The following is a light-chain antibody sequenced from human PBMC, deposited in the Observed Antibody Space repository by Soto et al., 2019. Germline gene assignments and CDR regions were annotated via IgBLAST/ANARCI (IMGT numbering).Light chain of an antibody. CDR2: EVS. CDR1: SSDVGAYDF. CDR3: SSYTSSSTRV. Sequence: QSALTQPASVSGSPGQSITISCTGTSSDVGAYDFVSWYQQHPDKAPKLMIYEVSNRPSGVSNRFSSSKSVNTATLTISGLQAEDEADYYCSSYTSSSTRVFGTGTKVTVL. J-gene: IGLJ1*01. V-gene: IGLV2-14*03.